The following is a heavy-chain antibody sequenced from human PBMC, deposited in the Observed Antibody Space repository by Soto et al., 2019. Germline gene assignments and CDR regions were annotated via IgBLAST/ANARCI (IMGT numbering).Heavy chain of an antibody. J-gene: IGHJ6*02. CDR3: ARDRNWNYGYYYYYGMDV. CDR2: IYTSGST. Sequence: SETLSLTCIVSGGSISSYYWSWIRQPAGKGLEWIGRIYTSGSTNYNPSLKSRVTMSVDTSKNQFSLKLSSVTAADTAVYYCARDRNWNYGYYYYYGMDVWGQGTTVTVSS. V-gene: IGHV4-4*07. D-gene: IGHD1-7*01. CDR1: GGSISSYY.